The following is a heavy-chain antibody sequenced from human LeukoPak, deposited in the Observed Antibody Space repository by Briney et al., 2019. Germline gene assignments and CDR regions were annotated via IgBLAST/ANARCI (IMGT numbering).Heavy chain of an antibody. CDR3: AKGPPLTRFTMVRGVIGDYFDY. D-gene: IGHD3-10*01. V-gene: IGHV3-73*01. Sequence: GGSLRLSCAASGFTFSGSAMHWVRQASGKGLEWVGRIRSKANSYATAYAASVKGRFTISRDDSKNTAYLQMNSLKTEGTAVYYCAKGPPLTRFTMVRGVIGDYFDYWGQGTLVTVSS. CDR2: IRSKANSYAT. CDR1: GFTFSGSA. J-gene: IGHJ4*02.